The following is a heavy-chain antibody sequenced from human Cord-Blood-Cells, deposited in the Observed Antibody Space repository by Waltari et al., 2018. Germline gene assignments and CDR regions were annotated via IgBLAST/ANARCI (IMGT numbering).Heavy chain of an antibody. V-gene: IGHV4-59*01. Sequence: QVQLQESGPGLVKPSETLSLTCTVSGGSISSYSWSWIRQPPGKGLEWIGYIYYSGSTNYNPSLKSRVTISVDTSKNQFSLKLSSVTAADTAVYYCARGLENAIDAFDIWGQGTMVTVSS. J-gene: IGHJ3*02. CDR3: ARGLENAIDAFDI. D-gene: IGHD2-21*01. CDR1: GGSISSYS. CDR2: IYYSGST.